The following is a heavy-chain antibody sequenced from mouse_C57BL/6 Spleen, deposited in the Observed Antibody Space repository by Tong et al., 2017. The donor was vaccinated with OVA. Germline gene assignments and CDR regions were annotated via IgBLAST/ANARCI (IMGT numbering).Heavy chain of an antibody. V-gene: IGHV5-6*01. CDR2: ISSGGSYT. J-gene: IGHJ3*01. CDR1: GFTFSSYG. Sequence: EVQLQESGGDLVKPGGSLKLSCAASGFTFSSYGMSWVRQTPDKRLEWVATISSGGSYTYYPDSVKGRFTISRDNAKKTLYLQMSSLRSEDTALYYCARREANWDRFFAYWGQGTLVTVSA. D-gene: IGHD4-1*01. CDR3: ARREANWDRFFAY.